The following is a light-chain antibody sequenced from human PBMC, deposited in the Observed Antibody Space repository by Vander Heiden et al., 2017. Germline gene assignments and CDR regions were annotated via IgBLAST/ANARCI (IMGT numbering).Light chain of an antibody. Sequence: IQMTQSPSSLSAPLVDRVTITCRASQGINNYLAWFQQKPGKGPKSLIYAASSLQSGVPSQFSGSGSGTDVTLTISSLQPEDFATYYCQQDNSFPITFGQGTLLEIK. CDR2: AAS. J-gene: IGKJ5*01. CDR3: QQDNSFPIT. V-gene: IGKV1-16*02. CDR1: QGINNY.